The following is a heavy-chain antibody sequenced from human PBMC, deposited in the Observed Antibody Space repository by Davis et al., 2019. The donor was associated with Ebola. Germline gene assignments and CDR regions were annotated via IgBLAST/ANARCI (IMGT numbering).Heavy chain of an antibody. D-gene: IGHD6-19*01. CDR3: ARGSGSGWYNFDY. V-gene: IGHV1-8*01. CDR2: MNPNSGNT. Sequence: AASVKVSCKASGYTFTSYDINWVRQATGQGLEWMGWMNPNSGNTGYAQKFQGRVTMTRNTSISTAYMELSSLKSEETAVYYCARGSGSGWYNFDYWGPGTLVTVSS. CDR1: GYTFTSYD. J-gene: IGHJ4*02.